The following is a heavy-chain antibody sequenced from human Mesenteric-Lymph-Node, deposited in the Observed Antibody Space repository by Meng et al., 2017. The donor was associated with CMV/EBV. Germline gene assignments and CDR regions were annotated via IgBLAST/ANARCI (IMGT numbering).Heavy chain of an antibody. J-gene: IGHJ4*02. CDR3: ARQKDYYGSGQD. Sequence: CKGSGYSFTSYWIGWVRQRPGKGLEWMGIIYPGDSDTRYSPSFQGQATISADKSISTAYLQWSSLKASDTAMYYCARQKDYYGSGQDWGQGTLVTVSS. D-gene: IGHD3-10*01. CDR1: GYSFTSYW. V-gene: IGHV5-51*01. CDR2: IYPGDSDT.